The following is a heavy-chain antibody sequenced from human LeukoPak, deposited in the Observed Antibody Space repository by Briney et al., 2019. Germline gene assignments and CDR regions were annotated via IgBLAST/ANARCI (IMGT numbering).Heavy chain of an antibody. Sequence: PSETLSLTCAVSGVSISSSTYYWGWIRQPPGKGLEWIGCIYETGSTYYKPSLKSRVTISVDTSKKQFPLKMTSVTAANAAEYHCARHSGSEYYAYFYPMDVWGQGATVAVSS. D-gene: IGHD2-21*01. V-gene: IGHV4-39*01. J-gene: IGHJ6*02. CDR2: IYETGST. CDR1: GVSISSSTYY. CDR3: ARHSGSEYYAYFYPMDV.